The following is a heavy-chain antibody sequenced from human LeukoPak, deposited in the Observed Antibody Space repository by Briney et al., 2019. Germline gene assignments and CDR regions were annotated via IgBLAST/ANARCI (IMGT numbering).Heavy chain of an antibody. J-gene: IGHJ2*01. CDR2: INHSGGT. D-gene: IGHD6-13*01. V-gene: IGHV4-34*01. CDR1: GGSFSGYY. Sequence: SETLSLTCAVYGGSFSGYYWSWIRQPPGKGLEWIGEINHSGGTNYNPSLKSRVTISVDTSKNQFSLKLSSVTAADTAVYYCARGLEGAAPRSLYFDLWGRGTLVTVSS. CDR3: ARGLEGAAPRSLYFDL.